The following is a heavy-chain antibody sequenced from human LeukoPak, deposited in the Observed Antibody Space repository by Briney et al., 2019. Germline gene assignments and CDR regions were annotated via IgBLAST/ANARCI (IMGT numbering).Heavy chain of an antibody. CDR1: GYTFTSYG. J-gene: IGHJ3*02. D-gene: IGHD3-3*01. Sequence: ASVKVSCKASGYTFTSYGISWVRQAPGQGLEWMGWISAYNGNTNYAQKLQGRVTMTTDTSTSTAYMELRSLRSDDTAVYYCARDRSYDFPQEEAFDIWGQGTMVTVSS. CDR2: ISAYNGNT. CDR3: ARDRSYDFPQEEAFDI. V-gene: IGHV1-18*01.